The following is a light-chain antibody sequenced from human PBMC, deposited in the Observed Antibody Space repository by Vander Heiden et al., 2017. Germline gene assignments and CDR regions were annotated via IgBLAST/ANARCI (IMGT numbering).Light chain of an antibody. Sequence: DIDMTQSASSLSASVGDRVTITCQASQSISSYLNWYQQKPGKAPKLLIYAASSLQSGVPSRFSGSGYGTDFTLTISSRQPEDFAPYYCQQSYSNSPTTFGQGTPMEI. V-gene: IGKV1-39*01. CDR3: QQSYSNSPTT. CDR2: AAS. CDR1: QSISSY. J-gene: IGKJ5*01.